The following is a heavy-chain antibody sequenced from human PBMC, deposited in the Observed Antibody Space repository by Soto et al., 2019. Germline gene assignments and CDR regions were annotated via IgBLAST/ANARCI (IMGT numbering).Heavy chain of an antibody. CDR1: GGSISSSNW. J-gene: IGHJ5*02. D-gene: IGHD2-8*01. V-gene: IGHV4-4*02. CDR2: IYNSGST. CDR3: ARALARNGVHP. Sequence: QVQLQESGPGLVKPSGTLSLTCAVSGGSISSSNWWSWVRQPPGKGLEWIWEIYNSGSTNHNQHPNNICIITVKKAINPISLNVSSVTAADTAVYYCARALARNGVHPWGQGTLVTVSS.